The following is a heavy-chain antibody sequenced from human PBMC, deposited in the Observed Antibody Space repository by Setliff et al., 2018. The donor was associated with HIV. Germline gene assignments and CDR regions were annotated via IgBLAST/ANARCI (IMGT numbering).Heavy chain of an antibody. D-gene: IGHD3-10*01. CDR1: GSSISSNYY. V-gene: IGHV4-38-2*02. Sequence: KPSETLSLTCTVSGSSISSNYYWAWIRQAPGKGLEWIGCIDASANTYYIPSLTSRATISIDPSKNQLSLKLRSVTAADTAVYYCARETNASGSLTAYWYFDLWGRGTLVTVSS. J-gene: IGHJ2*01. CDR3: ARETNASGSLTAYWYFDL. CDR2: IDASANT.